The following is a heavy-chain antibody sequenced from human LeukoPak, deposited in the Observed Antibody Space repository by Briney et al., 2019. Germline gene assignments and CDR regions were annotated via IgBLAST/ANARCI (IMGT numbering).Heavy chain of an antibody. D-gene: IGHD2-2*01. J-gene: IGHJ4*02. CDR1: GGTFSSYT. CDR3: ARSPPIVVVPAADPYYFDY. V-gene: IGHV1-69*02. Sequence: VASVKVSCKASGGTFSSYTISWVRQAPGQGLEWMGRIIPIPGIAYYAQKFQGRVTISADKSTSTAYMELSSLRSEDTAVYYCARSPPIVVVPAADPYYFDYWGQGTLVTVSS. CDR2: IIPIPGIA.